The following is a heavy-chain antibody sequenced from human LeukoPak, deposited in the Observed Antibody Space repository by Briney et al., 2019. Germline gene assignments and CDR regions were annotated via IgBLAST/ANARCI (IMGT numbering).Heavy chain of an antibody. CDR2: ISGITSDI. D-gene: IGHD3-10*01. Sequence: GGSLRLSRAASGFTFSAYSMNWVRQAPGKGLEWVSFISGITSDIYYAESVKGRFTISRDNAKNSLYLQMNSLRDEDTAVYYCARVSLYYYDAGSPGPPFDPWGQGTLVTVSS. CDR3: ARVSLYYYDAGSPGPPFDP. CDR1: GFTFSAYS. J-gene: IGHJ5*02. V-gene: IGHV3-48*02.